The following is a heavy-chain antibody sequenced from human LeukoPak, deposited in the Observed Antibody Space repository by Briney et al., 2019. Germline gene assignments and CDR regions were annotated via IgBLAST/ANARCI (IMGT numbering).Heavy chain of an antibody. Sequence: SETLSLTCAVYGGSFSGYYWSWIRQPPGKGLEWIGEINHSGSTNYNPSLKSRVTISVDTSKNQFSLKLSSVTAADTAVYYCARVKEEYSSGWYMIFDYWGQGTLVTVSS. CDR3: ARVKEEYSSGWYMIFDY. D-gene: IGHD6-19*01. J-gene: IGHJ4*02. CDR1: GGSFSGYY. CDR2: INHSGST. V-gene: IGHV4-34*01.